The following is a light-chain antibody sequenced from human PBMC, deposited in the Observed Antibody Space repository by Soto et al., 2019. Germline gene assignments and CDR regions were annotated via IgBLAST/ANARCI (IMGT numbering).Light chain of an antibody. V-gene: IGKV1-9*01. CDR1: QDISNY. CDR2: AAS. Sequence: DIQMTQSPSSLSASVGDRVTITCQASQDISNYLNWYQQKPGKAPELLIYAASTLQSGVPSRFSGSGSGTDFTLTISSLQPEDSATYYCQQLNTYPPWTFGQGTKVEIK. CDR3: QQLNTYPPWT. J-gene: IGKJ1*01.